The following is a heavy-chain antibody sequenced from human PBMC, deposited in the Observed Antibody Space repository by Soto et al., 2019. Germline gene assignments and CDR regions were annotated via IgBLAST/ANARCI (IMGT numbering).Heavy chain of an antibody. D-gene: IGHD3-3*01. CDR3: AKDLPLWSGYSFSENH. Sequence: EVQLLESGGGLVQPGGSLRLSCAASGFTFSSYAMSWVRQAPGKGLEWVSSVSGSGASVHLPDFLKGRFSSSRDNSKNTVYLELNNLRVDDTAVYYCAKDLPLWSGYSFSENHWGQGTLVTVSS. V-gene: IGHV3-23*01. J-gene: IGHJ5*02. CDR2: VSGSGASV. CDR1: GFTFSSYA.